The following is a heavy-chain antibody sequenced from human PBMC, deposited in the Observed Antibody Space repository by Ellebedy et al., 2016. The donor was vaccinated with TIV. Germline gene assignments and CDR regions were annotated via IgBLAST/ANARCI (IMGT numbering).Heavy chain of an antibody. CDR2: IKQDGSEE. Sequence: GESLKISCATSGFTFSNYWMTWVRQAPGKGLAWVANIKQDGSEEYYVDSVKGRFSISRDNAKNSLYLQMHSLRDEDTAVYYCARDQWLGRAYYFDHWGQGTLVTVSS. J-gene: IGHJ4*02. CDR3: ARDQWLGRAYYFDH. D-gene: IGHD6-19*01. V-gene: IGHV3-7*01. CDR1: GFTFSNYW.